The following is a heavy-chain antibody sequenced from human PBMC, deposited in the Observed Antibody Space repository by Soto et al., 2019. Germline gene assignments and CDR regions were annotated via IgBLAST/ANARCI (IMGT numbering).Heavy chain of an antibody. V-gene: IGHV4-59*08. CDR1: GGYISNYC. Sequence: SETMSLTCSVSGGYISNYCGRWIRQTPGKGLEWIGYIHYSGSTKYNPSLKSRVTISADTSKNQFSLKLSSVTAADTAVYYCARGHYDFWSGYFATIDYWGQGTLVTVSS. CDR3: ARGHYDFWSGYFATIDY. D-gene: IGHD3-3*01. CDR2: IHYSGST. J-gene: IGHJ4*02.